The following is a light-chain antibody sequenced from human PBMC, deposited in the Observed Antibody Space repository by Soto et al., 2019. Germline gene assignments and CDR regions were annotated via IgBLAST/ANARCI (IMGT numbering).Light chain of an antibody. CDR1: QSISSW. Sequence: DIQMTQSPSTLSGSVGDRVTITCRASQSISSWLAWYQQKLGRAPRLLIYDASSLESGVPSRFSGSGSGTEFTLTISSLQSEDFAVYYCQQYNNWPPVTFGQGTKVDI. CDR2: DAS. J-gene: IGKJ1*01. CDR3: QQYNNWPPVT. V-gene: IGKV1-5*01.